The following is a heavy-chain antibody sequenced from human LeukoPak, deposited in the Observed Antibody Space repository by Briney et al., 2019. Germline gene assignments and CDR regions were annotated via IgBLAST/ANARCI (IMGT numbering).Heavy chain of an antibody. V-gene: IGHV3-7*04. CDR1: GFTFSNHY. CDR3: ARLMGATTIYDI. J-gene: IGHJ3*02. CDR2: IKEDASEI. Sequence: PGGSLRLSCVASGFTFSNHYMSWVRPAPPKELEWVATIKEDASEIYYVDSVKGRFTISRDNAKSSLFLQMNSWRGEDTAVFYCARLMGATTIYDIWGQGTKVTVSS. D-gene: IGHD1-26*01.